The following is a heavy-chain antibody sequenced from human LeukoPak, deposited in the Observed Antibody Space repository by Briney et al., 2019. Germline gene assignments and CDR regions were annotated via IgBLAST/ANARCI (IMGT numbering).Heavy chain of an antibody. J-gene: IGHJ4*02. CDR1: GYTFTGYY. V-gene: IGHV1-2*02. CDR3: ATKAAPHDYGDFI. CDR2: INPNSGGT. D-gene: IGHD4-17*01. Sequence: ASVKVSCKASGYTFTGYYMHWVRQAPGQGLEWMGWINPNSGGTNYAQKFQGRVTMTRDTSISTAYMELSRLRSDDTAVYYCATKAAPHDYGDFIGGKGPLVTVS.